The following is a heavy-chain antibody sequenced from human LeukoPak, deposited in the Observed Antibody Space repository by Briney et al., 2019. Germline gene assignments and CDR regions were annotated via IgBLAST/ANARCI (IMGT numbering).Heavy chain of an antibody. D-gene: IGHD3-22*01. CDR3: ARDRNYYDSSGYPAGAFDI. CDR2: MNPNTGDT. J-gene: IGHJ3*02. V-gene: IGHV1-8*01. CDR1: GYTFTTYD. Sequence: ASVKVSCKTSGYTFTTYDINWVRQATGQGLEWMGWMNPNTGDTGYAQKFQGRVTMTRDMSTSTVYMELSSLRSEDTAVYYCARDRNYYDSSGYPAGAFDIWGQGTMVTVSS.